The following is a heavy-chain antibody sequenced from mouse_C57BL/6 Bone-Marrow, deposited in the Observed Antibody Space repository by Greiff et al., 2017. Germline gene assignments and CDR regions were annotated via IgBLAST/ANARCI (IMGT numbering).Heavy chain of an antibody. CDR1: GYTFTDYY. V-gene: IGHV1-26*01. Sequence: EVQLQQSGAELVKPGASVKISCKASGYTFTDYYMNWVKQSHGKSLEWIGDINPNNGGTSYNQKLKGKATLTVDKSSSTAYMELRSLTSEDSAVYYCARDYYGSRWYFDYWGQGTILTVSS. J-gene: IGHJ2*01. CDR2: INPNNGGT. D-gene: IGHD1-1*01. CDR3: ARDYYGSRWYFDY.